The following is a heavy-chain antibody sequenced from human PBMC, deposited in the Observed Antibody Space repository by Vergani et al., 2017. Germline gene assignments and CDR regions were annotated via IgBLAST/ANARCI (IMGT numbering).Heavy chain of an antibody. CDR3: AGDNWNLNWFDP. V-gene: IGHV1-46*01. CDR2: INPSGGST. CDR1: GYTFTSYY. Sequence: QVQLVQSGAEVKKPGASVKVSCKASGYTFTSYYMHWVRQAPGQGLEWMGIINPSGGSTSYAQKFQGRVTMTRDTSTSTVYMELSSLRSEDTAVYYCAGDNWNLNWFDPWGQGTLVTVSS. D-gene: IGHD1-1*01. J-gene: IGHJ5*02.